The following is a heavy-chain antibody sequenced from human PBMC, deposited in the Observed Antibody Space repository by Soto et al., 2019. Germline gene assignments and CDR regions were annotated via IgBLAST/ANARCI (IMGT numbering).Heavy chain of an antibody. Sequence: EVQLLESGGGLVQPGGSLRLSCAASGFTFSSYAMSWVRQAPGKGLEWVSAISGSGGSTYYADSVKGRFTISRDNSKNTLYLQMNSLRAEDTAVYYCAKRTCSGGSGYSGRNNYFDYWGQGTLVTVSS. J-gene: IGHJ4*02. CDR1: GFTFSSYA. CDR3: AKRTCSGGSGYSGRNNYFDY. CDR2: ISGSGGST. D-gene: IGHD2-15*01. V-gene: IGHV3-23*01.